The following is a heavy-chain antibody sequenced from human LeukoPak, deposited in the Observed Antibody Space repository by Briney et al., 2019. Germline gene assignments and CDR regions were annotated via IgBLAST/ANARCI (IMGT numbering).Heavy chain of an antibody. CDR1: GASVGSAGYY. CDR2: VYYIDNT. V-gene: IGHV4-61*08. D-gene: IGHD1-26*01. J-gene: IGHJ4*02. CDR3: ARTQSQSGSYRYYFAY. Sequence: PSETLSLTCTVSGASVGSAGYYWSWIRQPPGRGLEWIGYVYYIDNTNYNPSLKSRVTMSVNPSKNQFSLNLHSVTAADTAMYYCARTQSQSGSYRYYFAYWGQGTLVTVSS.